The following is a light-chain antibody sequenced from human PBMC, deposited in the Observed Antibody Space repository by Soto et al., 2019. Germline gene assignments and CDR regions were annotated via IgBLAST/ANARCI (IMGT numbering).Light chain of an antibody. CDR2: GAS. CDR3: QQYNNWPET. J-gene: IGKJ1*01. Sequence: EIVSTQSPCNPSLSPGKRATLSCRASQSISSSYLAWYQQRPGQAPRLLIYGASGRATGIPDRFSGSGSGTEFTLTISRLEPEDFAVYYCQQYNNWPETFGQGTKVDI. V-gene: IGKV3-20*01. CDR1: QSISSSY.